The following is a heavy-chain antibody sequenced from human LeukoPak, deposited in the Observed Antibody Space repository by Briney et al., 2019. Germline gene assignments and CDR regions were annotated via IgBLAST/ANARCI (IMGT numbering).Heavy chain of an antibody. J-gene: IGHJ4*02. Sequence: SVKVSCKASGYTFTSYDINWVRQAPGQGLEWMGGIIPIFGTANYAQKFQGRVTITADESTSTAYMELSSLRSEDTAVYYCASLVNMYYFDYWGQGTLVTVSS. CDR3: ASLVNMYYFDY. CDR2: IIPIFGTA. V-gene: IGHV1-69*13. D-gene: IGHD3-22*01. CDR1: GYTFTSYD.